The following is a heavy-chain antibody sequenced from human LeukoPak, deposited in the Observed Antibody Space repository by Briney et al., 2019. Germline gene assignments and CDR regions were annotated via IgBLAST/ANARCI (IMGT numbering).Heavy chain of an antibody. V-gene: IGHV4-34*01. CDR3: VRGLYCTSTNCYKDY. D-gene: IGHD2-2*02. CDR1: GGSFSGYY. J-gene: IGHJ4*02. CDR2: INHSGGT. Sequence: SETLSLTCVVYGGSFSGYYWSCIRQPPGKGLEWIGEINHSGGTNYNPSLKSRVIISADTSKNQFSLKLYSVTAADTAVYYCVRGLYCTSTNCYKDYWGQGTLVTVSS.